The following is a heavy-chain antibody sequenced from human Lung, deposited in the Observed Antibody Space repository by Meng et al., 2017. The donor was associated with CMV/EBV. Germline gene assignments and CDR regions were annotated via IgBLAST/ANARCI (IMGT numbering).Heavy chain of an antibody. CDR2: ISGGGDII. CDR3: ATDPRLLDY. CDR1: GLTFSAYY. J-gene: IGHJ4*02. V-gene: IGHV3-11*01. Sequence: GESLKISCVASGLTFSAYYMTWMRQAPGKGPQCVSYISGGGDIIKYADSVKGRFTISRDNAKNSLYLQMNSPRAEDTAVYYCATDPRLLDYWGQGTLVTVSS. D-gene: IGHD5-18*01.